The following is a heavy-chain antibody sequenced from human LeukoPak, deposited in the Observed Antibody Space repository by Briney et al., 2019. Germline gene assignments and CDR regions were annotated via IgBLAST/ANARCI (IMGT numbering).Heavy chain of an antibody. J-gene: IGHJ4*02. D-gene: IGHD3/OR15-3a*01. CDR2: INLDGTEE. V-gene: IGHV3-7*01. CDR1: GFFFSTYW. CDR3: ASGRHDFLH. Sequence: PGGSLRLSCAASGFFFSTYWMTWVRQAPREGLGWVSNINLDGTEEHYVDSSLKGRFTISRDNAKNALYLQMTSLRVEDTAVYYCASGRHDFLHWGQGTLVTVSS.